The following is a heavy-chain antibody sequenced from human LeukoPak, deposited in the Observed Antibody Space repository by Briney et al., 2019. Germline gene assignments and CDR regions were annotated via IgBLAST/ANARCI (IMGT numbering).Heavy chain of an antibody. CDR2: INPKNGGA. CDR1: GYTFIGYY. CDR3: AGDSGERGSGSYLIAY. D-gene: IGHD3-10*01. J-gene: IGHJ4*02. V-gene: IGHV1-2*07. Sequence: GASVKVSCKTSGYTFIGYYMHWVRQAPGQGLEWMGWINPKNGGANYAPSFQGRVTMTRDTSISTAYMELSRLRSDDTAVYYCAGDSGERGSGSYLIAYWGQGTLVTVSS.